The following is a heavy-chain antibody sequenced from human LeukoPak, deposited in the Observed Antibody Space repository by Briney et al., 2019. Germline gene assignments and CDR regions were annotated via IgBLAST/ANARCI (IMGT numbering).Heavy chain of an antibody. CDR1: GGSISSYY. Sequence: SETLSLTCTVSGGSISSYYWSWIRQPAGKGLEWIGRIYTSGSTNYNPSLKSRVTMSVDTSKNQFSLKLSSVTAADTAVYYCARAYYYDSSGYYSNWFDPWGQGTLVTVSS. V-gene: IGHV4-4*07. J-gene: IGHJ5*02. CDR3: ARAYYYDSSGYYSNWFDP. CDR2: IYTSGST. D-gene: IGHD3-22*01.